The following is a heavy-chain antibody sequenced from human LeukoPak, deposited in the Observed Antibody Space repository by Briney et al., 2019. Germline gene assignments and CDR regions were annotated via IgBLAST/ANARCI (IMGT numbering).Heavy chain of an antibody. V-gene: IGHV3-21*04. CDR3: ARVSAITGATDALDF. CDR2: ISYSSYYI. D-gene: IGHD1-20*01. Sequence: GGSLRLSCATSGFIFSTYALSWVRQAPGKGLEWVSSISYSSYYIYYADSVKGRFTISRDNAKNSLYLQMNSLEAGDTGVYYCARVSAITGATDALDFWGQGAMVTVSS. J-gene: IGHJ3*01. CDR1: GFIFSTYA.